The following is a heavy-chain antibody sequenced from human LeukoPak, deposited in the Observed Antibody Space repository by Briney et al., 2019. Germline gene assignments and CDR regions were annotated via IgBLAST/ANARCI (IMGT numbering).Heavy chain of an antibody. Sequence: GGSLRLSCTASGFTFSSYWMNWARQAPGKGLEWVASINHNGNVNYYVDSVKGRFTISRDNAKNSLYLQMSNLRAEDTAVYFCARGGGLDAWGQGATVTVSS. CDR2: INHNGNVN. D-gene: IGHD3-16*01. J-gene: IGHJ6*02. CDR1: GFTFSSYW. V-gene: IGHV3-7*03. CDR3: ARGGGLDA.